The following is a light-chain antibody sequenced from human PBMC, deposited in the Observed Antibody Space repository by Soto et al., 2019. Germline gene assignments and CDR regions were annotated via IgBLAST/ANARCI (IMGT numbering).Light chain of an antibody. Sequence: DIQMTQSPSSLSASVGDRVTITCRARQGISNYLAWYQQKPGKVPKLLIYAASTLQSGVPSRFSGSGSGTDFTLTISSLQPEDVATYYCQNYNSAPRPFGPGTKVDVK. CDR3: QNYNSAPRP. CDR1: QGISNY. J-gene: IGKJ3*01. V-gene: IGKV1-27*01. CDR2: AAS.